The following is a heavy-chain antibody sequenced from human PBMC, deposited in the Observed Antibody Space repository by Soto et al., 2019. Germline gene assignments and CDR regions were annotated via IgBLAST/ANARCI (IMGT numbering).Heavy chain of an antibody. CDR2: INHSGST. Sequence: SETLSLTCAVYGGSFSGYYWSWIRQPPGKGLEWIGEINHSGSTNYNPSLKSRVTISVDTSKNQFSLKLSSVTAADTAVYYYAREYYDFWSGYPQPMDVWGQGTTVTVSS. CDR1: GGSFSGYY. V-gene: IGHV4-34*01. CDR3: AREYYDFWSGYPQPMDV. J-gene: IGHJ6*02. D-gene: IGHD3-3*01.